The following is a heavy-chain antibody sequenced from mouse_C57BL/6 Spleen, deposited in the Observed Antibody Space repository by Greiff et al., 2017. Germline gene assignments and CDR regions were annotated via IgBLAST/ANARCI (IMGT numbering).Heavy chain of an antibody. Sequence: EVKLMESGGGLVKPGGSLKLSCAASGFTFSSYAMSWVRQTPEKRLEWVATISDGGSYTYYPDNVKGRFTISRDNAKNNLYLQMSHLKSEDTAMYYCARDREITTVVATKIYWYFDGWGTGTTVTVSS. D-gene: IGHD1-1*01. CDR3: ARDREITTVVATKIYWYFDG. J-gene: IGHJ1*03. CDR1: GFTFSSYA. V-gene: IGHV5-4*01. CDR2: ISDGGSYT.